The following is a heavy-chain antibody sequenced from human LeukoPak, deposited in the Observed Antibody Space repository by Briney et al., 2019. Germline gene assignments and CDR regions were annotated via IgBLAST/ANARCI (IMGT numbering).Heavy chain of an antibody. J-gene: IGHJ4*02. V-gene: IGHV3-74*01. Sequence: GGSLRLSCAASGFTFSSYWMHWVRQVPGKGLVWVSRINNDGSTTRYADSVKGRFTISRDNAKKTVYLLMNSLRAEDTAVYYCVRGGITGSGTYYVLNWGQGTLITVSS. CDR2: INNDGSTT. CDR3: VRGGITGSGTYYVLN. CDR1: GFTFSSYW. D-gene: IGHD3-10*01.